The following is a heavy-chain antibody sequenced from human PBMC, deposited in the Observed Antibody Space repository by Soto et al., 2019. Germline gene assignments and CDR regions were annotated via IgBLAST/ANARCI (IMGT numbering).Heavy chain of an antibody. CDR1: GGTFSSYA. CDR3: ARNGVCSSTSCYAGVYYYYGMDV. D-gene: IGHD2-2*01. V-gene: IGHV1-69*13. Sequence: GASVKVSCKASGGTFSSYAISWVRQAPGQGLEWMGGIIPIFGTANYAQKFQGRVTITADESTSTAYMELSSLRSEDTAVYYCARNGVCSSTSCYAGVYYYYGMDVWGQGTTVTVSS. CDR2: IIPIFGTA. J-gene: IGHJ6*02.